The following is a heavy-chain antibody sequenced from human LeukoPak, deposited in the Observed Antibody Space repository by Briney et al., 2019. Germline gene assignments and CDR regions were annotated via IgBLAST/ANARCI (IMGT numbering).Heavy chain of an antibody. Sequence: GGSLRLSCAASGFTFSSYGMHWVRQAPGKGLEGVAGIWYVGSNKYYADSVKGRFTISRDNSKKTVYLQMNSLRAEDTAVYYCAKDTAAQSYYYYYHMDVWGKGTTVTVSS. D-gene: IGHD4-17*01. J-gene: IGHJ6*03. V-gene: IGHV3-30*02. CDR2: IWYVGSNK. CDR3: AKDTAAQSYYYYYHMDV. CDR1: GFTFSSYG.